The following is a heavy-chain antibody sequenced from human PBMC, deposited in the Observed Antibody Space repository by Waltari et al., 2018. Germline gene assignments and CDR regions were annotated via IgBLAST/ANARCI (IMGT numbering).Heavy chain of an antibody. D-gene: IGHD6-19*01. CDR1: GFSFTSHG. J-gene: IGHJ4*02. CDR2: TSAYNGNT. CDR3: ARDPRRFGSGWYLSHFDY. V-gene: IGHV1-18*01. Sequence: QVQLVQSGAEVKKPGASVKVSCEASGFSFTSHGISWVRQAPRQWLEWMGWTSAYNGNTLYAQRFQGRVTMTRHTSTNTAYMELRSLTSDDTAVYYCARDPRRFGSGWYLSHFDYWGLGTLVTVSS.